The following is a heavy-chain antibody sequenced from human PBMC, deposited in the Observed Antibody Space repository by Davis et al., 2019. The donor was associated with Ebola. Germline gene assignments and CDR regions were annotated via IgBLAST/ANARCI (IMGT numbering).Heavy chain of an antibody. Sequence: PGGSLRLSCAASGFTFSSYWMHWVRQGPGKGLVWVSRINSDGSSTSYADSVKGRFIISRDNAKNTLFLQMNSLRGEDTAVYYCARGFGDLYYYYYGMDVWGQGTTVTVSS. CDR2: INSDGSST. CDR3: ARGFGDLYYYYYGMDV. CDR1: GFTFSSYW. D-gene: IGHD4-17*01. V-gene: IGHV3-74*01. J-gene: IGHJ6*02.